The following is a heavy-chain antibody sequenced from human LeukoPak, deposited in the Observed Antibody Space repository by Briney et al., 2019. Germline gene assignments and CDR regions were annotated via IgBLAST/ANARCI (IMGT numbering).Heavy chain of an antibody. Sequence: GGSLRLSCAASGFTFSSYSMSWVRQAPGKGLEWVSTITTSDGNTYYADSVKGRFTVSRDNSKNTLFLQMNSLRAEDTAVYYCAKDGGLWVSAHWGDSWGRGTLVTVSS. V-gene: IGHV3-23*01. CDR1: GFTFSSYS. D-gene: IGHD7-27*01. J-gene: IGHJ4*02. CDR3: AKDGGLWVSAHWGDS. CDR2: ITTSDGNT.